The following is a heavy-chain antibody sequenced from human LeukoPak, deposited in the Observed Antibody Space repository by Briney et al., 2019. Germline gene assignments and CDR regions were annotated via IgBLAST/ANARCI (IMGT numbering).Heavy chain of an antibody. CDR3: ARELVVATFAY. V-gene: IGHV4-38-2*02. CDR2: IYHSGST. CDR1: GYSISSGYY. Sequence: SETLSLTCTVSGYSISSGYYWDWIRQPPGKGLEWIGSIYHSGSTYYNPSLKSRVTISVDTSKNQFSLKLSSVTAADTAVYYCARELVVATFAYWGQGILVTVSS. D-gene: IGHD2-15*01. J-gene: IGHJ4*02.